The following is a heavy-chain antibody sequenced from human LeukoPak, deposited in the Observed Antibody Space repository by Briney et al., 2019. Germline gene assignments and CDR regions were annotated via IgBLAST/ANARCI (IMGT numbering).Heavy chain of an antibody. J-gene: IGHJ4*01. V-gene: IGHV3-72*01. CDR3: AGALSRGPGGSYQYYFDF. CDR2: SRNKVNSYST. CDR1: GFTFSDHY. Sequence: GGSLRLSCAVSGFTFSDHYMAWVRQAPGKGPEWVARSRNKVNSYSTEYVASVTGRFTISRDDSKNSLYLQMNSLKTEDTAVYHCAGALSRGPGGSYQYYFDFWGHGTLVTVSS. D-gene: IGHD2-8*02.